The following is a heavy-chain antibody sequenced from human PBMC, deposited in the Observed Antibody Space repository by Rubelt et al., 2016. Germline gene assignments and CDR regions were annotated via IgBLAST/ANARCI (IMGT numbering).Heavy chain of an antibody. D-gene: IGHD4-11*01. J-gene: IGHJ3*02. Sequence: QVQLQQWGAGLLKPSETLSLTCAVYGGSFSGYYWSWVRQPPGKGLEWIGEIIHSGSTNYNPSLKSRVTISVDTSKNQFSLKLNPLTAADTAVYYCASIPKTSEGPDTFDIWGQGTMVTVSS. CDR1: GGSFSGYY. CDR3: ASIPKTSEGPDTFDI. V-gene: IGHV4-34*12. CDR2: IIHSGST.